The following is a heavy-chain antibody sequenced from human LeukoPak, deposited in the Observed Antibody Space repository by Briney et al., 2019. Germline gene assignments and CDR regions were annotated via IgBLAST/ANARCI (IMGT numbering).Heavy chain of an antibody. D-gene: IGHD3-10*01. V-gene: IGHV4-34*01. CDR1: GGTFSGYY. Sequence: SETLTLTCAASGGTFSGYYRSWIRQPPGKGLEWIGEINHSGSTNYTPSLKSRFTISVDTSKNKFSLQLSYVSAEDTAVYYCAREYRPPRITMGRGGYMDVWGKGTTVTVSS. J-gene: IGHJ6*03. CDR3: AREYRPPRITMGRGGYMDV. CDR2: INHSGST.